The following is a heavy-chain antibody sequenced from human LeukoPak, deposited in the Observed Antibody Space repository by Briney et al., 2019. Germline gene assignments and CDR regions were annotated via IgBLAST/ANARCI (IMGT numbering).Heavy chain of an antibody. Sequence: PGGSLRLSCAASGFTFSSYGMSWVRQAPGKGLEWVSAISGSGGSTYYADSVKGRFTISRDNSKNTLYLQMNSLRAEDTAVYYCAKDILSGTDYDILTGYYMYFDYWGQGTLVTVSS. CDR3: AKDILSGTDYDILTGYYMYFDY. CDR2: ISGSGGST. V-gene: IGHV3-23*01. J-gene: IGHJ4*02. CDR1: GFTFSSYG. D-gene: IGHD3-9*01.